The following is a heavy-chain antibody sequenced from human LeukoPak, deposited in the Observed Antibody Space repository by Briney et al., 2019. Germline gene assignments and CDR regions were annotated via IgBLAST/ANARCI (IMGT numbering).Heavy chain of an antibody. J-gene: IGHJ4*02. V-gene: IGHV4-34*01. Sequence: SETLSLTCAVYGGSFSGYYWSWIRQPPGKGLEWIAEINHSGSTNYNPSLKSRVTISVDTSKNQFSLKLSSVTAADTAVYYCARGRYSYGSTFDYWGQGTLVTVSS. CDR2: INHSGST. CDR1: GGSFSGYY. D-gene: IGHD5-18*01. CDR3: ARGRYSYGSTFDY.